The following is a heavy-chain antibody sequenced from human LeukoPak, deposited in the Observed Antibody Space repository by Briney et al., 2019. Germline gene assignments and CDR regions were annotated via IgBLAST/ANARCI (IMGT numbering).Heavy chain of an antibody. D-gene: IGHD6-19*01. V-gene: IGHV3-21*04. Sequence: PGGSLRLSCAASAFSLSAYNMNWVRQAPGKGLEWVSSISYTGTYIYYADSVKGRFTISRDNSKNTLYLQMNSLRAEDTAVYYCARSSGWSMVAFDYWGQGTLVTVSS. CDR2: ISYTGTYI. CDR3: ARSSGWSMVAFDY. CDR1: AFSLSAYN. J-gene: IGHJ4*02.